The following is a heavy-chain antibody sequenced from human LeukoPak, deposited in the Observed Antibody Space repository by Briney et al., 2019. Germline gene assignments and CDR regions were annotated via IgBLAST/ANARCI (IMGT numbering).Heavy chain of an antibody. Sequence: GGSLRLSCAASGFTFSSYAMSWVRQAPGKGLEWVSAISGSRSYTYYADSVKGRFTISRDNSKNTLYLQMNSLRAEDTAVYYCARLAVYVWGSRNFDYWGQGTLVTVSS. V-gene: IGHV3-23*01. CDR1: GFTFSSYA. CDR2: ISGSRSYT. J-gene: IGHJ4*02. CDR3: ARLAVYVWGSRNFDY. D-gene: IGHD3-16*01.